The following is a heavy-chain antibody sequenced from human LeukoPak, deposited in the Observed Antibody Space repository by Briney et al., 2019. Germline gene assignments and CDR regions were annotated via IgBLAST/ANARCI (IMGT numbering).Heavy chain of an antibody. J-gene: IGHJ4*02. Sequence: GGSLRLSCAASGFTVSSNYMSWVRQAPGKGLEWVSVICSGGSTYYADSVKGRFTIARDNSKNTLSLRMNSLRAEDTAVYYCARGGSTWYPYFDYCGQGTLATV. V-gene: IGHV3-53*01. CDR1: GFTVSSNY. D-gene: IGHD6-13*01. CDR2: ICSGGST. CDR3: ARGGSTWYPYFDY.